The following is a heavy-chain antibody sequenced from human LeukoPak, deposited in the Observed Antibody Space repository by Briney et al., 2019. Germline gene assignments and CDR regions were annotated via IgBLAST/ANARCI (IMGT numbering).Heavy chain of an antibody. CDR1: GGSISSSSYY. J-gene: IGHJ4*02. V-gene: IGHV4-39*01. CDR2: IYYSGST. CDR3: ARGRRFDY. Sequence: SETLSLTCTVSGGSISSSSYYWGWIRQPPGKGLEWIGSIYYSGSTYYNPSLKSRVTISVDTSKNQFSLKLSSVTAADTAVYYCARGRRFDYWGQGTLVTVSS.